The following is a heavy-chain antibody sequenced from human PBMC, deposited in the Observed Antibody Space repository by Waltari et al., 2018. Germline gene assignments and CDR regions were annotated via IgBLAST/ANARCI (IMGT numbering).Heavy chain of an antibody. CDR2: IIRIFGTA. CDR3: ARVNNWNDVLGGMDV. CDR1: GGTFSSYA. J-gene: IGHJ6*02. V-gene: IGHV1-69*13. Sequence: QVQLVQSGAEVKKPGSSVKVSCKASGGTFSSYAISWVRQAPGQGLEWMGGIIRIFGTANYAQKFQGRVTITADESTSTAYMGLSSLRSEDTAVYYCARVNNWNDVLGGMDVWGQGTTVTVSS. D-gene: IGHD1-20*01.